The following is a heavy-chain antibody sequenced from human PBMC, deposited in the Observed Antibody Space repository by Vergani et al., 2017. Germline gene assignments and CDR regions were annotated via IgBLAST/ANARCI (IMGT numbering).Heavy chain of an antibody. CDR1: GYTFTSYG. V-gene: IGHV1-18*01. CDR3: ARDVWDCSGISCFLRAGEFYYMDV. J-gene: IGHJ6*03. D-gene: IGHD3-16*01. CDR2: ISAYNGNT. Sequence: QVQLVQSGAEVKKPGASVKVSCKASGYTFTSYGISWVRQAPGQGLEWMGWISAYNGNTNYAQKLQGRVTMTTDTSTSTAYMELRSLRSDDTATYYCARDVWDCSGISCFLRAGEFYYMDVWGQGTTVTVSS.